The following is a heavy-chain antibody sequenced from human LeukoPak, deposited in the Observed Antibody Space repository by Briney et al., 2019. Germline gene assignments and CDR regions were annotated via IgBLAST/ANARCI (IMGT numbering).Heavy chain of an antibody. D-gene: IGHD4-17*01. CDR1: GFTFTNYA. CDR2: ITASGDRT. CDR3: TKDPNGDYIGAFDP. J-gene: IGHJ5*02. Sequence: GGSLRLSCASSGFTFTNYAMTWVRQAPGKGLEWVSTITASGDRTHYTDSVKGRFTISRDDSKNTLFLQMNSLRAEDTALYYCTKDPNGDYIGAFDPWGQGTLVTVSS. V-gene: IGHV3-23*01.